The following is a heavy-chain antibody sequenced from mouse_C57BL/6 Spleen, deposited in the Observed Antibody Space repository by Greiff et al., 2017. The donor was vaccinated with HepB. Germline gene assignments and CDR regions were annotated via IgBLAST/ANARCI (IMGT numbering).Heavy chain of an antibody. CDR3: ARGLESLFAY. D-gene: IGHD6-2*01. Sequence: DVMLVESGGGLVKPGGSLKLSCAASGFTFSDYGMHWVRQAPEKGLEWVAYISSGSSTIYYADTVKGRFTISRDNAKNTLFLQMTSLRSEDTAMYYCARGLESLFAYWGQGTLVTVSA. CDR2: ISSGSSTI. J-gene: IGHJ3*01. CDR1: GFTFSDYG. V-gene: IGHV5-17*01.